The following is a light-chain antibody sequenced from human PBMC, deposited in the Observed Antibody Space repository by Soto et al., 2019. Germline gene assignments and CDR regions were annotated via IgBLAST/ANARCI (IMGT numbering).Light chain of an antibody. CDR2: GAS. CDR1: QSVGSSY. CDR3: QQSGSSPRT. Sequence: EIVLTQSPGTLSLSPGERATLSCRASQSVGSSYLAWYQQKPGQAPRLFIYGASSRATGIPDRFSGSGSGTDFTLTISRLEPEDFAVYYCQQSGSSPRTFGQGTKVDIK. V-gene: IGKV3-20*01. J-gene: IGKJ1*01.